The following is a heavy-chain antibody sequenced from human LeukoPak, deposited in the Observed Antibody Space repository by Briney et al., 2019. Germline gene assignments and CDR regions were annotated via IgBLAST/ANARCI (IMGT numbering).Heavy chain of an antibody. D-gene: IGHD6-19*01. CDR1: GVPISSYH. Sequence: SETLSLTCTVSGVPISSYHWSWFRQPAGKGLEFIGRMFPSGTINYSPSLKRRLTMSVDTSKNQLSLELRSVTAADTAVYYCATNIEVAYYNYAMDVWGQGTTVTVSS. CDR2: MFPSGTI. V-gene: IGHV4-4*07. J-gene: IGHJ6*02. CDR3: ATNIEVAYYNYAMDV.